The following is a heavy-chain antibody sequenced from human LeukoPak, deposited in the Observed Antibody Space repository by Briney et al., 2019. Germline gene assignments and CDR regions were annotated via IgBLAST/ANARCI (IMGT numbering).Heavy chain of an antibody. CDR2: IYYSGST. CDR1: GGSISSSSYY. CDR3: AGTVAGTPYY. J-gene: IGHJ4*02. D-gene: IGHD6-19*01. Sequence: SETLSLTCTVSGGSISSSSYYWGWIRQPPGKGLEWIGYIYYSGSTNYNPSLKSRVTISVDTSKNQFSLKLSSVTAVDTAVYYCAGTVAGTPYYWGQGTLVTVSS. V-gene: IGHV4-61*05.